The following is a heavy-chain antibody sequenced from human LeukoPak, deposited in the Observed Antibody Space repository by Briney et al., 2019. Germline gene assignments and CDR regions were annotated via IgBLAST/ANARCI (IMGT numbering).Heavy chain of an antibody. V-gene: IGHV4-34*01. Sequence: PSETLSLTCAVYGGSFSGYYWSWIRQPPGKGLEWIGEINHSGSTNYNPSLKSRVTISVDTSKNQFSLKLSSVTAADTAVYYCARGRIRHDYWGQGTLVTVSS. CDR1: GGSFSGYY. CDR2: INHSGST. D-gene: IGHD1-14*01. J-gene: IGHJ4*02. CDR3: ARGRIRHDY.